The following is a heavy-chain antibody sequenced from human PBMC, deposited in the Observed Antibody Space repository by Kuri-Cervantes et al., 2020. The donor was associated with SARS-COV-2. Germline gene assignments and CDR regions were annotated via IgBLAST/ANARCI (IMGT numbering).Heavy chain of an antibody. Sequence: GESLKISCAASGFTFSTSWMHWVRQAPGEGLEWVAITSYDGSTKYYADSVKGRFTISRDNSKNTLYLQMNNLRGEDTAVYFCARGRVGVQDFWGQGTLVTVSS. CDR3: ARGRVGVQDF. J-gene: IGHJ4*02. V-gene: IGHV3-30-3*01. CDR2: TSYDGSTK. CDR1: GFTFSTSW. D-gene: IGHD2-21*01.